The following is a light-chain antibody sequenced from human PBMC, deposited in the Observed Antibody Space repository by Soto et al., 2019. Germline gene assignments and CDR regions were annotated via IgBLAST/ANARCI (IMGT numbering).Light chain of an antibody. V-gene: IGKV1-27*01. CDR3: QKYNCSPLT. Sequence: DIQVTQSPSSLSASLGDRVTITCRANQAICVYLAWFQQKPGKVPKLLIYATSALQSGVPSRFSGSGSGTDFTLTISSLQPEDIATYYCQKYNCSPLTFGGGTKVEI. J-gene: IGKJ4*01. CDR2: ATS. CDR1: QAICVY.